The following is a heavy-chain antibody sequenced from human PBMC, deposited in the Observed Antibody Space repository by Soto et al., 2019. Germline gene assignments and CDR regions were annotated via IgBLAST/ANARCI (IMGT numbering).Heavy chain of an antibody. V-gene: IGHV1-18*01. Sequence: ASVKVSCKASGYTFTSYGISWVRQAPGQGLEWMGWISAYNGNTNYAQKLQGRVTMTTDASTSTAYMELRSLRAEDTAVYYRARNCSGYNCLRYWGQGTLVTVSS. CDR1: GYTFTSYG. CDR3: ARNCSGYNCLRY. CDR2: ISAYNGNT. J-gene: IGHJ4*02. D-gene: IGHD3-22*01.